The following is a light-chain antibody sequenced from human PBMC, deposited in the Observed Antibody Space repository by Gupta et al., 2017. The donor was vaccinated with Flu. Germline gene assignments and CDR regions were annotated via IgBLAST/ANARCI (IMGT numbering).Light chain of an antibody. Sequence: QSALTQPASVSGSPGQSITISCTGTSSDVGGYDYVSWYQQHAGRAPKLIMYEVSNRPSGIPKRFSGSKSGSTASLTITGLQAEEEADYYCKSYKNNRPRCVFGTGTKVTVL. CDR1: SSDVGGYDY. CDR2: EVS. V-gene: IGLV2-14*01. CDR3: KSYKNNRPRCV. J-gene: IGLJ1*01.